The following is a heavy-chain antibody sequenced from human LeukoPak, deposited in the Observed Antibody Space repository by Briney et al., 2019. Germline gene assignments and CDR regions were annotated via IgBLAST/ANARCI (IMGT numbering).Heavy chain of an antibody. J-gene: IGHJ3*02. CDR1: GFTFTTYW. D-gene: IGHD2-15*01. V-gene: IGHV3-7*01. Sequence: PGGSLRLPCAASGFTFTTYWMGWVRQAPGKGLEWVANINQDGSETYYADSVKGRFTMSRDNGKNSLDLQMNSLRAEDTAVYYCARVRGYCSGGSCYSWDAFDIWGQGTMVTVSS. CDR3: ARVRGYCSGGSCYSWDAFDI. CDR2: INQDGSET.